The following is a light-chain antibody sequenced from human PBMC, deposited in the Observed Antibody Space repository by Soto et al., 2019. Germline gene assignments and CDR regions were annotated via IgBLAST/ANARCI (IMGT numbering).Light chain of an antibody. CDR1: QSVDRY. CDR2: DAS. J-gene: IGKJ1*01. Sequence: DIQITQSPSTLSASVGGRVSITGRASQSVDRYLAWYQQKPGKAPHLLIYDASSLESGVPSRFSGSGSGTEFTLTISSLQPDDFTTFYCQQYNDYTWTFGQGTKVDIK. V-gene: IGKV1-5*01. CDR3: QQYNDYTWT.